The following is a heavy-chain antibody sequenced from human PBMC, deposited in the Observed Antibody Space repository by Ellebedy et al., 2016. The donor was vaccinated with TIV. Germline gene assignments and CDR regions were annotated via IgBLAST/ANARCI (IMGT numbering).Heavy chain of an antibody. Sequence: AASVKVSCKASGYTFTGYYMHWVRQAPGQGLEWMGWINPNSGGTNYAQKFQGRVTMTRDTSISTAYMELSRLRSDDTAVYYCARNLFIVGATSDVLGYWGQGTLVTVSS. V-gene: IGHV1-2*02. CDR3: ARNLFIVGATSDVLGY. CDR1: GYTFTGYY. D-gene: IGHD1-26*01. CDR2: INPNSGGT. J-gene: IGHJ4*02.